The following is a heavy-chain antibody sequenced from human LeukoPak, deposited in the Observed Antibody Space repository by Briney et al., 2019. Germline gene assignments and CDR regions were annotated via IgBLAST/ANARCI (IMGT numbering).Heavy chain of an antibody. CDR3: AKDRAGTYYFDC. CDR1: GFTFSSYG. CDR2: IRYDGSIK. J-gene: IGHJ4*02. Sequence: GGSLRLSCAASGFTFSSYGMHWARQAPGKGLEWVAFIRYDGSIKNYADSVKGRFTISRDTSKNTLYLQMNRLRTEDTAVYYCAKDRAGTYYFDCWGQGTLVTVSS. V-gene: IGHV3-30*02. D-gene: IGHD3-10*01.